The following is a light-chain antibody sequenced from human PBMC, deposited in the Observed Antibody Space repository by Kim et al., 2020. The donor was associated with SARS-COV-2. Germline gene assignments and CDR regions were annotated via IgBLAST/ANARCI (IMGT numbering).Light chain of an antibody. Sequence: SYELTQPPSVSVSPGQTARITCSGDRFGDKYVCWYQLKPGQSPVLVIYQDGKRPSGIPERFSGSNSGITATLTIRETQAVDEADYYCQTWDSCTVVFGGG. CDR3: QTWDSCTVV. J-gene: IGLJ2*01. CDR2: QDG. CDR1: RFGDKY. V-gene: IGLV3-1*01.